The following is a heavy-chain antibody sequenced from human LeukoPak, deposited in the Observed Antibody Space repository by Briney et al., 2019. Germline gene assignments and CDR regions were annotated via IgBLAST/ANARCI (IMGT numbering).Heavy chain of an antibody. Sequence: PGGSLRLSCVASGLNYESYWMTWVRQAPGKGLEWVANINQDGSEKYYVDSVEGRFTISRDNAKTSLDLEMNSLRDEDTAVYYCTSGLYSSWAGLYFDYWGQGILVTVSS. CDR2: INQDGSEK. CDR3: TSGLYSSWAGLYFDY. J-gene: IGHJ4*02. V-gene: IGHV3-7*01. D-gene: IGHD6-13*01. CDR1: GLNYESYW.